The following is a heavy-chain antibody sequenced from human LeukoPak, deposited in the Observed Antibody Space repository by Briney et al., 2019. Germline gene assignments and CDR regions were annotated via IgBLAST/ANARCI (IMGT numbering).Heavy chain of an antibody. J-gene: IGHJ4*02. CDR1: GGSFSGYY. Sequence: SETLSLTCAVYGGSFSGYYWSWIRQPPGKGLEWIGSIYHSGSTYYNPSLKSRVTISVDTSKNQFSLKLSSVTAADTAVYYCARDQIAGTMDYWGQGTLVTVSS. V-gene: IGHV4-34*01. CDR3: ARDQIAGTMDY. CDR2: IYHSGST. D-gene: IGHD1-7*01.